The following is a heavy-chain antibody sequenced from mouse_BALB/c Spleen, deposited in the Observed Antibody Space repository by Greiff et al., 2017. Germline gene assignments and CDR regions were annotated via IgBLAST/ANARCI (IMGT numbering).Heavy chain of an antibody. CDR1: GFNIKDTY. CDR3: GLRLPSSYYFDY. CDR2: IDPANGNT. Sequence: EVQLQESGAELVKPGASVKLSCTASGFNIKDTYMHWVKQRPEQGLEWIGRIDPANGNTKYDPKFQGKATITADTSSNTAYLQLSSLTSEDTAVYYCGLRLPSSYYFDYWGQGTTLTVSS. V-gene: IGHV14-3*02. J-gene: IGHJ2*01. D-gene: IGHD1-2*01.